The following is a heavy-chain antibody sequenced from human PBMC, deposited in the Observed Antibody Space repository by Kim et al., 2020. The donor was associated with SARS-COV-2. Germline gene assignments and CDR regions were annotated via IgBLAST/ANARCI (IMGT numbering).Heavy chain of an antibody. Sequence: SVKVSCTASGGTFRTQSLNWVRQAPGQGLEWMGGIIPVFGTPKYAQRFQGRLTITADDSTATAYMDLRSLASDDTAMYDCTQDRGFSDGDYWGQGTLVTVSS. CDR2: IIPVFGTP. CDR3: TQDRGFSDGDY. V-gene: IGHV1-69*13. CDR1: GGTFRTQS. D-gene: IGHD3-10*01. J-gene: IGHJ4*02.